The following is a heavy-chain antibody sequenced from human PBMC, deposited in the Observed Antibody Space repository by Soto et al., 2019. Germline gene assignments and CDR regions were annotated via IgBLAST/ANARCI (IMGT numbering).Heavy chain of an antibody. D-gene: IGHD5-12*01. J-gene: IGHJ6*02. CDR3: AKPLRVGFLNYGMDV. CDR1: GFTFSSYG. Sequence: QVQLVESGGGVVQPGRSLRLSCAASGFTFSSYGMHWVRQAPGKGLEWVAVISYDGSNKYYADSVKGRFTISRDNSKNTLYLQMNSLRAEDTAVYYCAKPLRVGFLNYGMDVWGQGTTVTVSS. CDR2: ISYDGSNK. V-gene: IGHV3-30*18.